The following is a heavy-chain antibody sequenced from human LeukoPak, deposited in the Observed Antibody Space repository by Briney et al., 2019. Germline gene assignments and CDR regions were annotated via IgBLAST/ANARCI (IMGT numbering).Heavy chain of an antibody. CDR1: GGTFSSYA. CDR3: ARAGAAAGQYYYYMDV. V-gene: IGHV1-69*05. J-gene: IGHJ6*03. CDR2: IIPIFGTA. D-gene: IGHD6-13*01. Sequence: SVKVSCKASGGTFSSYAISWVRQAPGQGLEWMGGIIPIFGTANYAPKFQGRVTITTDESTSTAYMELSSLRSEDTAVYYCARAGAAAGQYYYYMDVWGKGTTVTVSS.